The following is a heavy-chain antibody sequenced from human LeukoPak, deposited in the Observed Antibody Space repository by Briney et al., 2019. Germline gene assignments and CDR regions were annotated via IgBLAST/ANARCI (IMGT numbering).Heavy chain of an antibody. D-gene: IGHD5-18*01. CDR2: ISDSGSI. J-gene: IGHJ4*02. V-gene: IGHV4-59*08. Sequence: SETLSLTCTVSGGSISSYYWSWIRQPPGKELERVGYISDSGSIKYNPAPKSRATTSVDTTNNQFSLKLTSVTAADTAVYYCARSPGYNYAHDYYFSYWGEGTLVTVSS. CDR3: ARSPGYNYAHDYYFSY. CDR1: GGSISSYY.